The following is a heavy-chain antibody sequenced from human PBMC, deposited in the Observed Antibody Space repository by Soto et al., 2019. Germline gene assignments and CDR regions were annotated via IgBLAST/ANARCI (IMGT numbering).Heavy chain of an antibody. CDR1: GFTFSSYW. CDR2: IKQDGSKK. Sequence: GSLRLSCAASGFTFSSYWMSWVRQAPGKGLEWVANIKQDGSKKYYVDSVKGRFTISRDNAKNSLYLQMNSPRAEDTAVYYCAKLVTAIRNWFDHWGQGNLVTVSS. J-gene: IGHJ5*02. CDR3: AKLVTAIRNWFDH. D-gene: IGHD2-21*02. V-gene: IGHV3-7*03.